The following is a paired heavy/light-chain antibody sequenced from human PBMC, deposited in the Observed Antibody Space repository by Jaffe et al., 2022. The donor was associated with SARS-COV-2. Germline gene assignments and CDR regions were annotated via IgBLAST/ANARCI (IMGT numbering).Heavy chain of an antibody. J-gene: IGHJ1*01. CDR3: ARCHQTPNDYGGGAEFFQH. CDR1: GFTFNNYW. D-gene: IGHD3-16*01. Sequence: EVLLVESGGGLVQPGGSLRLSCAASGFTFNNYWMSWLRQAPGKGPEWVAIIKQDGSQKYYLDSVKGRFTISRDNTKNSLYLQVNSPRVEDTAVYYCARCHQTPNDYGGGAEFFQHWGQGTLLTVSS. V-gene: IGHV3-7*01. CDR2: IKQDGSQK.
Light chain of an antibody. CDR2: KAT. CDR3: QQYSSYWT. Sequence: DFRMTQSPSTLSASVGDRVTLTCRASQGISSWLAWYQQKPGKAPKLLIYKATTLESGVPSRFSGSGSGTEFTLTINSLQPDDFATYYCQQYSSYWTFGQGTRVEIK. J-gene: IGKJ1*01. V-gene: IGKV1-5*03. CDR1: QGISSW.